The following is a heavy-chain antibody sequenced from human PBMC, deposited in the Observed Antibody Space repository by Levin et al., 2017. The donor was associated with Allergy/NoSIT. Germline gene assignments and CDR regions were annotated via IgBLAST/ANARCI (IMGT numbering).Heavy chain of an antibody. CDR2: IYYIGST. V-gene: IGHV4-59*01. Sequence: ESLKISCTVSGGSISSYHWSWIRQPPGKGLEWIGYIYYIGSTNYNPSLKSRLTISLDMSKNQFSLKLSSVTAADTAVYYCARQVYSDGSPFDRWGQGTLVTVSS. CDR3: ARQVYSDGSPFDR. CDR1: GGSISSYH. J-gene: IGHJ4*02. D-gene: IGHD5-18*01.